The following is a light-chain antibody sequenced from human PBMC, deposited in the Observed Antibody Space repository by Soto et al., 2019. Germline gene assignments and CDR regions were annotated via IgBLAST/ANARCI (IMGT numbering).Light chain of an antibody. J-gene: IGKJ4*01. CDR2: VAS. CDR1: QSIGRF. Sequence: DIQMTQSPSSLSASVGDRVTITCRASQSIGRFLNWHQQKPGKAPNVLINVASTLRSGVPSRFSGSGSGTDPNLTINSLQPEDFATYFCQQSFTTPLTFGGGTKVDIK. V-gene: IGKV1-39*01. CDR3: QQSFTTPLT.